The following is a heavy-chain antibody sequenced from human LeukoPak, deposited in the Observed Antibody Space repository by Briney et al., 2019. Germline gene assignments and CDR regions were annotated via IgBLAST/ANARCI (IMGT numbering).Heavy chain of an antibody. CDR2: IIPIYGTA. CDR3: ATHTGGYNYWWFDI. D-gene: IGHD5-24*01. CDR1: GGTFSNYP. V-gene: IGHV1-69*01. Sequence: SVKVSCKISGGTFSNYPIVWVRQAPGRGLGWLGGIIPIYGTANYVEKVQGRFSLTAHESTATAYMELTSLTSDDTAMYFCATHTGGYNYWWFDIWGQGTLVTVSS. J-gene: IGHJ5*02.